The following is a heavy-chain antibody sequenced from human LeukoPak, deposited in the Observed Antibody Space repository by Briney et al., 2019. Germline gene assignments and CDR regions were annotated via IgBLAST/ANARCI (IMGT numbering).Heavy chain of an antibody. D-gene: IGHD3-10*01. J-gene: IGHJ4*02. CDR2: INAGNGNT. CDR3: ARVLENYYGSGSHDY. Sequence: ASVKVSCKASGYTFTSYAMHWVRQAPGQRLEWMGWINAGNGNTKYSQEFQGRVTITRDTSASTAYMELRSLRSDDTAVYYCARVLENYYGSGSHDYWGQGTLVTVSS. CDR1: GYTFTSYA. V-gene: IGHV1-3*01.